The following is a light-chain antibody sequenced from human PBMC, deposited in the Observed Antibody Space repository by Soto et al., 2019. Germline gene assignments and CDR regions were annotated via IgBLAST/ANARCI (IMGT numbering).Light chain of an antibody. CDR2: SNN. Sequence: QSVLTHPPSASGTPGQRVTISCSGSSSNIGSNTVNWYQQLPGTAPKLLIYSNNQRPSGVPDRFSGSKSGTSASLAISGLQSEDEADYFCAAWDDSLNGWVFGGETKLTVL. V-gene: IGLV1-44*01. J-gene: IGLJ3*02. CDR1: SSNIGSNT. CDR3: AAWDDSLNGWV.